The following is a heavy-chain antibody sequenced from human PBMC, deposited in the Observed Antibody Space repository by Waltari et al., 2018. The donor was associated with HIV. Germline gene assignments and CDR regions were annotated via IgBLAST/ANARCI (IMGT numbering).Heavy chain of an antibody. CDR1: GVTYHTYP. Sequence: QVQLLQSGAEVKKPGSSVKVSCKTSGVTYHTYPISLLRQAPGQGPEWMGGIIALSGKPKYEQKFEGRITITADESTSTTYMEMSGLRSEDTAMYFCARGKLMTTFDDWGQGTLVIVSS. CDR3: ARGKLMTTFDD. V-gene: IGHV1-69*12. CDR2: IIALSGKP. J-gene: IGHJ4*02. D-gene: IGHD4-17*01.